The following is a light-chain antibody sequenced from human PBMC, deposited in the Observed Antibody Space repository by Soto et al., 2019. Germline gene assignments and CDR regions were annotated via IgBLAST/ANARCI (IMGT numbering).Light chain of an antibody. V-gene: IGKV3-20*01. J-gene: IGKJ2*01. CDR2: GAS. CDR1: QSLSSNY. CDR3: QQLDGSLYT. Sequence: EIVLTQSPGTLSLSPGERATLSCRASQSLSSNYLAWYQLKPGQAPRLLIYGASNRATGIPDRFRGSGSGTAVTLPITRLVPQEFAVDYCQQLDGSLYTFGQGTKLEIK.